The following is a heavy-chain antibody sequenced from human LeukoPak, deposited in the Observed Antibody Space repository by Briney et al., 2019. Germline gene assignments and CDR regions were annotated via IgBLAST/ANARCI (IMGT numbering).Heavy chain of an antibody. Sequence: SETLSLTCAVDGGSFSGYYWSWIRQPPGKGLEWIGEINHSGSTNYNPSLKSRVTISVDTSKNQFSLKLSSVTAADTAVYYCARRKSSIVWWFDPWGQGTLVTVSS. D-gene: IGHD1-26*01. V-gene: IGHV4-34*01. CDR2: INHSGST. CDR1: GGSFSGYY. CDR3: ARRKSSIVWWFDP. J-gene: IGHJ5*02.